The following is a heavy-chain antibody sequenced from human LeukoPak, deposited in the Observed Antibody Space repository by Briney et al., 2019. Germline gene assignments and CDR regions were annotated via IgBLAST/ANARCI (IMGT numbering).Heavy chain of an antibody. CDR2: ISSSGSTI. Sequence: QPGRSLRLSCAASGFTFSSYGMHWVRQAPGKGLEWVSYISSSGSTIYYADSVKGRFTISRDNAKNSLYLQMNSLRAEDTAVYYCARGAAARSNDYWGQGTLVTVSS. V-gene: IGHV3-48*04. CDR3: ARGAAARSNDY. J-gene: IGHJ4*02. D-gene: IGHD6-13*01. CDR1: GFTFSSYG.